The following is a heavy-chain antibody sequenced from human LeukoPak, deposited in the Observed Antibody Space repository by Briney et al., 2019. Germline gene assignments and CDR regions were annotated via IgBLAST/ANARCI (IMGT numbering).Heavy chain of an antibody. J-gene: IGHJ4*02. V-gene: IGHV3-53*04. CDR3: ARELRDGYNLYYFDY. D-gene: IGHD5-24*01. Sequence: GGSLRLSCAASGFTVSSNYMSWVRQAPGKGLEWVPVIYSGGSTYYADSVKGRFTISRHNSKNTLYLQMNSLRAEDTAVYYCARELRDGYNLYYFDYWGQGTLVTVSS. CDR2: IYSGGST. CDR1: GFTVSSNY.